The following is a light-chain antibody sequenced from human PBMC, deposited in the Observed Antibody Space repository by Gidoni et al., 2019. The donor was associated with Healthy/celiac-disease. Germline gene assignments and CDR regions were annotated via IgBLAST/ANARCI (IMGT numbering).Light chain of an antibody. J-gene: IGLJ3*02. Sequence: SVLTQPPSVSAAPGQTVTISCSGSSSNIGNNYVSWYQQLPGTAPKLLIYENNKRPSGIPDRFSGSKSGKAATLGITGLQTGDEADYYCGTWDSSLSAWVFGGGTKLTVL. CDR3: GTWDSSLSAWV. CDR2: ENN. V-gene: IGLV1-51*02. CDR1: SSNIGNNY.